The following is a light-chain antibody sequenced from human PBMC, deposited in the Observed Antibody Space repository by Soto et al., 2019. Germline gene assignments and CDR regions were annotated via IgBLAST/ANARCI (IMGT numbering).Light chain of an antibody. J-gene: IGKJ4*01. CDR2: GAS. CDR3: HQDRITP. V-gene: IGKV3-20*01. Sequence: IVLTHSPGTVSPSPGITVTLSCRASQSVSSNYLAWYQQKPGQAPRLLIYGASSRANGIPDRFSGSGSGTEFSLTISRLEPEDFAVYYCHQDRITPFGRGTKVEIK. CDR1: QSVSSNY.